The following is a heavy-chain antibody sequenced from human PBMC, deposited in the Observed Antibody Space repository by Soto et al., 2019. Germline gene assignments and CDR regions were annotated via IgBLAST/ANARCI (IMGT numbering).Heavy chain of an antibody. Sequence: QVQLQESGPGLVKPSETLSLTCTVSGGSVSSGSYYWSWIRQPPGKGLEWIGYIYYSGSTNYNPSRKSRVTISVDTSKNQSSLKLSSVTAADTAVYYCARPLYSYGPMDVWGQGTTVTVSS. CDR1: GGSVSSGSYY. D-gene: IGHD5-18*01. CDR3: ARPLYSYGPMDV. J-gene: IGHJ6*02. V-gene: IGHV4-61*01. CDR2: IYYSGST.